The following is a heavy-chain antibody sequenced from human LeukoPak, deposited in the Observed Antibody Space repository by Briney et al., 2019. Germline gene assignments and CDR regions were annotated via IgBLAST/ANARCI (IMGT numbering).Heavy chain of an antibody. D-gene: IGHD1-26*01. Sequence: SETLSLTCTVSGGSISSTSYYWGWIRQPPGKGLEWIGSIYYSGSTYYNPSLKSRVTISVDTSKNQFSLKLSSVTAADTAVYYCARHEESGSYLGIVDYWGQGTLVTVSS. CDR2: IYYSGST. V-gene: IGHV4-39*01. CDR3: ARHEESGSYLGIVDY. J-gene: IGHJ4*02. CDR1: GGSISSTSYY.